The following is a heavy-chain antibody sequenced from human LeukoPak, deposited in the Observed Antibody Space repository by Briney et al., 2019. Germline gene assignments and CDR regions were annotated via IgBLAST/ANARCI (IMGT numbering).Heavy chain of an antibody. CDR2: IRCDGSNE. CDR1: GFSFSSYG. D-gene: IGHD5-18*01. CDR3: AKLLTGGYSYGQNDC. V-gene: IGHV3-30*02. Sequence: PGGSLRLSCAASGFSFSSYGMHWVRQAPGKGLEWVAFIRCDGSNEYYADSVKGRFTISRDNSKNTLYLQMNSLRAEDTAVYYCAKLLTGGYSYGQNDCWGQGTLVTVSS. J-gene: IGHJ4*02.